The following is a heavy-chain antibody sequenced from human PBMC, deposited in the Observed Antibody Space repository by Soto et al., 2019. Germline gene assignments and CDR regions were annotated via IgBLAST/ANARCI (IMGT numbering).Heavy chain of an antibody. CDR3: ARKGDDYGDYVDY. V-gene: IGHV3-74*01. CDR1: GFTFSSYW. CDR2: MNSDGSST. D-gene: IGHD4-17*01. Sequence: EVQLVESGGGLVQPGGSLRLSCAASGFTFSSYWMHWVRQAPGKGLVWVARMNSDGSSTTYADSVKGRFTISRDNAKNPLYLQVNSLRAEDTAVYYCARKGDDYGDYVDYWGQGTLVTVSS. J-gene: IGHJ4*02.